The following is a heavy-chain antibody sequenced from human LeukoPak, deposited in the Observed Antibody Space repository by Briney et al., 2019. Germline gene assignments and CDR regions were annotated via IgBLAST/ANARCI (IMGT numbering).Heavy chain of an antibody. CDR2: IWYDGSDK. J-gene: IGHJ1*01. D-gene: IGHD6-13*01. CDR1: GFTFSNYG. Sequence: SGGSLRLSCAASGFTFSNYGMHWVRQAPGKGLEWVAVIWYDGSDKYYADSVKGRFTISRDNSKSTLYLQMNSLRAEDTAVYYCATEGFVVAAAGHIGYFQHWGQGTLVTVSS. V-gene: IGHV3-33*01. CDR3: ATEGFVVAAAGHIGYFQH.